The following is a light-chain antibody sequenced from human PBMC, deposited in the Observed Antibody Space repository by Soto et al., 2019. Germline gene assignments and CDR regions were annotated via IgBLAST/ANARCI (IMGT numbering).Light chain of an antibody. CDR1: SSNIGAGYD. J-gene: IGLJ1*01. CDR3: QSYDSSRSGWV. V-gene: IGLV1-40*01. Sequence: QSVLTQPPSVSGSPGQRVTISCTGSSSNIGAGYDVHWYQQLPGTAPKLLIYDNTNRPSGVPDRFSGSKSGTSASLAITGLQAEHEADYYCQSYDSSRSGWVFGTGTKLTVL. CDR2: DNT.